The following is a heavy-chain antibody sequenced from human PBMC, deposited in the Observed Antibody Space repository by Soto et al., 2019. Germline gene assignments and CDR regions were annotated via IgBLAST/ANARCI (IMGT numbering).Heavy chain of an antibody. CDR3: ARHAYYHRTFDT. D-gene: IGHD3-9*01. Sequence: SETLSLTCRVSGGSVGTGAYYWSWIRQPPGKGLEGIGYTLYSGSPNYNPSLQSLQSRVTISVDTSRNQFPLRLTSVTAADTALYYCARHAYYHRTFDTWGQGTLVTVSS. CDR2: TLYSGSP. V-gene: IGHV4-61*08. CDR1: GGSVGTGAYY. J-gene: IGHJ3*02.